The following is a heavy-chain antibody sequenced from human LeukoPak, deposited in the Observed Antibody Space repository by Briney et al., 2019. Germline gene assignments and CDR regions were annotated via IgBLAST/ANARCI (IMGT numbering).Heavy chain of an antibody. CDR1: GFTFSSYE. V-gene: IGHV3-48*03. J-gene: IGHJ4*02. CDR2: ISSSGSTI. Sequence: GGSLRLSCAASGFTFSSYEMNWVRQAPGKGLEWVSYISSSGSTIYYADSVKGRFTISRDNAKNSLYLQMNSLRAEDTAAYYCARDLWDWGFDYWGQGTLDTVSS. D-gene: IGHD3-16*01. CDR3: ARDLWDWGFDY.